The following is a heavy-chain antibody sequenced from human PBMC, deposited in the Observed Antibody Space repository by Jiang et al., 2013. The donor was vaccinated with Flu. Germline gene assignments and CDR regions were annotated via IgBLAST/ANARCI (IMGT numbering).Heavy chain of an antibody. CDR1: GGSFSGYY. Sequence: LLKPSETLSLTCAVYGGSFSGYYWSWIRQPPGKGLEWIGEINHSGSTNYNPSLKSRVTISVDTSKNQFSLKLSSVTAADTAVYYCARGRYYYGSGTSIQDYGMDVWGQGTTVTVSS. CDR2: INHSGST. V-gene: IGHV4-34*01. CDR3: ARGRYYYGSGTSIQDYGMDV. J-gene: IGHJ6*02. D-gene: IGHD3-10*01.